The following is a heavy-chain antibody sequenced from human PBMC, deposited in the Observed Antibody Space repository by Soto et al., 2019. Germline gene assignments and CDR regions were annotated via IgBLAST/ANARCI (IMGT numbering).Heavy chain of an antibody. Sequence: QVQLVQSGAEVQEPGDSVRVSCEASGYTFSAYYIHWVRQAPGQVLEWMGWINPKFGDTTYAQDFQGRVTMTRDMSISTVYMELSRLPSDDTAIYYCARNMDYYYGPGSGNGHGVWGQGTTVTVFS. CDR3: ARNMDYYYGPGSGNGHGV. CDR2: INPKFGDT. J-gene: IGHJ6*02. D-gene: IGHD3-10*01. V-gene: IGHV1-2*02. CDR1: GYTFSAYY.